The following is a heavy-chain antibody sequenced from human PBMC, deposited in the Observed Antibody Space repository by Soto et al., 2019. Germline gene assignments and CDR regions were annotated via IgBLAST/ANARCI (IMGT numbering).Heavy chain of an antibody. CDR2: ISSSSSTI. CDR1: GFTFSSYS. Sequence: GGSLRLSCAASGFTFSSYSMNWVRQAPGKGLEWVSYISSSSSTIYYADSVKGRFTISRDNAKNSLYLQMNSLRDEDTAVYYCARSCSSTSCYGGYYYYYGMDVWGQGTTVTVSS. J-gene: IGHJ6*02. CDR3: ARSCSSTSCYGGYYYYYGMDV. D-gene: IGHD2-2*01. V-gene: IGHV3-48*02.